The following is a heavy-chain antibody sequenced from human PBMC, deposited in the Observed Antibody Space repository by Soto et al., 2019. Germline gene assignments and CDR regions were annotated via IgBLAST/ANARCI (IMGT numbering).Heavy chain of an antibody. Sequence: SETLSLTCAVYGGSFSGYYWNWIRQPPGKGLEWIGEINHSGSTNYNPSLKSRVTISADTSKNQFSLKLSSVTAADTAVYYCARPTLVQLERLSWFDPWGQGTLVTV. D-gene: IGHD1-1*01. CDR3: ARPTLVQLERLSWFDP. CDR2: INHSGST. CDR1: GGSFSGYY. V-gene: IGHV4-34*01. J-gene: IGHJ5*02.